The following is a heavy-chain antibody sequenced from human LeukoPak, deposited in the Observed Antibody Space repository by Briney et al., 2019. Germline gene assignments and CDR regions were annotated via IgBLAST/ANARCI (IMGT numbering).Heavy chain of an antibody. CDR1: GGTFSSYA. CDR2: IIPIFGTA. Sequence: EASVKVSCKASGGTFSSYAISWVRQAPGQGLEWMGGIIPIFGTANYAQKFQGRVTITADKSTSTAYMELSSLRSEDTAVYYCARDDYDYYYMDVWGKGTTVTVSS. J-gene: IGHJ6*03. CDR3: ARDDYDYYYMDV. V-gene: IGHV1-69*06.